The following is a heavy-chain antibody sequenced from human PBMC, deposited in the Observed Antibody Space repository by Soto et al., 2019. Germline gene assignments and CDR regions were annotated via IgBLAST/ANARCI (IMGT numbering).Heavy chain of an antibody. CDR2: IYYSGST. D-gene: IGHD3-10*01. J-gene: IGHJ3*02. CDR3: ARDYGSGSPDAFDI. V-gene: IGHV4-59*01. Sequence: QVQLQESGPGLVKPSETLSLTCTVSGGSINRYYWSWIRQSPGKGLEWIGYIYYSGSTKYNPSLKSRVAISLHMSKNPFPLKRRAVTAADTAWYYCARDYGSGSPDAFDIWGQGTMITVSS. CDR1: GGSINRYY.